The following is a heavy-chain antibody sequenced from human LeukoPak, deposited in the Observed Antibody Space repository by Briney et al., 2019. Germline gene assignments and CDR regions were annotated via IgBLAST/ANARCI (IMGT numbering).Heavy chain of an antibody. D-gene: IGHD3-3*01. Sequence: GGSLRLSCAASGFTFSSYAMHWVRQAPGKGLEWVAVISYDGSNKYYADSVKGRFTISRENSKNTLYLKMNSLRAEDTAVYYCARGSNYYDSGDYWGQGTLVTVYS. J-gene: IGHJ4*02. CDR2: ISYDGSNK. V-gene: IGHV3-30*01. CDR3: ARGSNYYDSGDY. CDR1: GFTFSSYA.